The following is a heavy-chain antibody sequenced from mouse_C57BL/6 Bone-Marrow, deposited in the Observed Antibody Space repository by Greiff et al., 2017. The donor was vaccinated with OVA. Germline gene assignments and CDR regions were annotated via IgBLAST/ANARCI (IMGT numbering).Heavy chain of an antibody. V-gene: IGHV1-76*01. CDR3: ARGVQFITTGRDYFDY. Sequence: VKLVESGAELVRPGASVKLSCKASGYTFTDYYINWVKQRPGQGLEWIARIYPGSGNTYYNEKFKGKATLTAEKSSSTAYMQLSSLTSEDSAVYFCARGVQFITTGRDYFDYWGQGTTLTVSS. CDR1: GYTFTDYY. CDR2: IYPGSGNT. D-gene: IGHD1-1*01. J-gene: IGHJ2*01.